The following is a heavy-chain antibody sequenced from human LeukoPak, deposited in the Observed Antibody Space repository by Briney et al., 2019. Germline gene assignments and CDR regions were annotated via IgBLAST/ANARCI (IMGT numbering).Heavy chain of an antibody. CDR3: ARVVGTDEGADY. CDR2: IKPDGSEK. D-gene: IGHD1-7*01. V-gene: IGHV3-7*04. J-gene: IGHJ4*02. Sequence: QLGGSLRLSCAASGFTFRNYWMNWVRQAPGKGLEWVANIKPDGSEKRYVDSVKGRFTISRDNAKNSLYLQMNSLRAEDTAVYYCARVVGTDEGADYWGQGTLVTVSS. CDR1: GFTFRNYW.